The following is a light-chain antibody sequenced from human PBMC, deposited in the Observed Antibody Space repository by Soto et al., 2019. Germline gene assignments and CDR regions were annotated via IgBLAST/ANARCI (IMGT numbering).Light chain of an antibody. Sequence: QSALTQPRSVSGSPGQSVTISCTGTSSDVGGYNYVSWYQQHPGKAPKLMIYDVSKRPSGVPDRFSGSKSGNTASLTISGLQAEDEADYHCCSYAGSYTLVVFGGGTKVTVL. CDR3: CSYAGSYTLVV. CDR2: DVS. J-gene: IGLJ2*01. CDR1: SSDVGGYNY. V-gene: IGLV2-11*01.